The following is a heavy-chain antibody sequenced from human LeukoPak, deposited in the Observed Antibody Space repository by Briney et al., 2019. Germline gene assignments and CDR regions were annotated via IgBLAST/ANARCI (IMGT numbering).Heavy chain of an antibody. CDR3: TSEPYAFLSFYQHYLDY. CDR2: IRSKAYGGTT. Sequence: PGRSLRLSCTASGFTFGDYAMSWVRQAPGKGLEWVGFIRSKAYGGTTEYAASVKGRFTISRDDSKSIAYLQMNSLKTEDTAVYYCTSEPYAFLSFYQHYLDYLVQGTLVNVSS. V-gene: IGHV3-49*04. J-gene: IGHJ4*02. CDR1: GFTFGDYA. D-gene: IGHD3-3*01.